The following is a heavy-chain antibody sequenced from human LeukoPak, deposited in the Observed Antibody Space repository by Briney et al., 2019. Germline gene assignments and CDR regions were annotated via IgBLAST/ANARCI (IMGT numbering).Heavy chain of an antibody. CDR1: GGSISSYY. V-gene: IGHV4-59*01. J-gene: IGHJ3*02. Sequence: SVTLSLTCTVSGGSISSYYWSWIRQPPGKGLEWIGYIYYSGSTNYNPSLKSRVTISVDTSKNQFSLKLSSVTAADTAVYYCAREYYDILTGYPDAFDIWGQGTMVTVSS. CDR2: IYYSGST. CDR3: AREYYDILTGYPDAFDI. D-gene: IGHD3-9*01.